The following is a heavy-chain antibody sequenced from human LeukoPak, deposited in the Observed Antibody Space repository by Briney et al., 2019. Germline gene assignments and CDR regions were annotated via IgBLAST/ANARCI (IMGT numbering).Heavy chain of an antibody. Sequence: SETLSLTCTVSGGSISSYYWSWIRQPPGKGLEWIGYIYYSWSTNYNPSLKSLVTISVHTSKNQFSLKLSSVTAADTAVYYCARDLGSHGEWFHPWGQGTLVTVSS. V-gene: IGHV4-59*01. D-gene: IGHD2-15*01. CDR2: IYYSWST. CDR3: ARDLGSHGEWFHP. CDR1: GGSISSYY. J-gene: IGHJ5*02.